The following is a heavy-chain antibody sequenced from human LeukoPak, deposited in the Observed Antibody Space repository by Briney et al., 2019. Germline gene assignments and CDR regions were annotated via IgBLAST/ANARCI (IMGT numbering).Heavy chain of an antibody. Sequence: GGSLRLSCEASEFTFSSYWMHWVRQAPGKGLVWVSRINSDGRTTIYADSVKGRFTISRDNVKNTLYLQMNSLRAEDTAVYYCAREGYYDSSGYSIRFSYWGQGTLVTVSS. J-gene: IGHJ4*02. D-gene: IGHD3-22*01. CDR1: EFTFSSYW. CDR3: AREGYYDSSGYSIRFSY. V-gene: IGHV3-74*01. CDR2: INSDGRTT.